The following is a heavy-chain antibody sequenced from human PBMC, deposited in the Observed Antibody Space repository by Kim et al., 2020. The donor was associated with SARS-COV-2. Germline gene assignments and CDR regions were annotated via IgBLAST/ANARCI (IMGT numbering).Heavy chain of an antibody. J-gene: IGHJ4*02. CDR3: ARGVDILTGYSRYFAY. CDR1: GGSISSSSYY. D-gene: IGHD3-9*01. CDR2: IYYSGST. V-gene: IGHV4-39*07. Sequence: SETLSLTCTVSGGSISSSSYYWGWIRQPPGKGLEWIGSIYYSGSTYYNPSLMSRVTISVDTSKNQFSLKLSSVTAADTAVYYCARGVDILTGYSRYFAYWCQGTLVTVSS.